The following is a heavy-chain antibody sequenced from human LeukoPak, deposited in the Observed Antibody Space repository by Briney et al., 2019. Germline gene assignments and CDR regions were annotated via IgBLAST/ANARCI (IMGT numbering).Heavy chain of an antibody. D-gene: IGHD6-6*01. V-gene: IGHV3-64D*06. J-gene: IGHJ4*02. Sequence: GGSLRLSCSASGFTFNRSYLHWVRQAPVKGLEFVTHISSNGATTYYADSVKGRFTISRDNSKNTLYLQMSSLRADDTAVYYCVKDRSIAAPNNDFFDSWGQGALVTVSS. CDR1: GFTFNRSY. CDR3: VKDRSIAAPNNDFFDS. CDR2: ISSNGATT.